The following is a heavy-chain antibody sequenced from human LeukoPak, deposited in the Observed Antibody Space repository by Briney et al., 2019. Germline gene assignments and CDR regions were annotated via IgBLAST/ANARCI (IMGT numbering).Heavy chain of an antibody. V-gene: IGHV3-23*01. D-gene: IGHD6-19*01. CDR1: GFTFSRYA. Sequence: GGSLRLSCAASGFTFSRYAMSWVRQAPGKGLAWVSGISDSGGNTYYAASVKGRFTISRDNSKTTLYLQMNSLGGEDTAVYYCAKYLPGGAVSGAFDYWGQGTLVTVSS. CDR2: ISDSGGNT. J-gene: IGHJ4*02. CDR3: AKYLPGGAVSGAFDY.